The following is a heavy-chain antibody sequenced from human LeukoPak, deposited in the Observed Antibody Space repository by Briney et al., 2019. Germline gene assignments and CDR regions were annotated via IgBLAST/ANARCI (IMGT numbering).Heavy chain of an antibody. CDR3: ARDLQGNVAVPAAILGD. D-gene: IGHD2-2*01. CDR1: GYTFTGYY. V-gene: IGHV1-2*04. Sequence: ASVKVSCKASGYTFTGYYIHWVRQAPGQGLEWMGWINPNSGGTNFAQKFQGWVTMTRDTSISTAYMELSRLTSDDTAVYYCARDLQGNVAVPAAILGDWGQGGLVTVSS. J-gene: IGHJ4*02. CDR2: INPNSGGT.